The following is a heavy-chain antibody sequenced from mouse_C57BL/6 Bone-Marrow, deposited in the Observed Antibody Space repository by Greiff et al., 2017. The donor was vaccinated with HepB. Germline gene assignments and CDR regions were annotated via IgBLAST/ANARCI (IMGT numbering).Heavy chain of an antibody. V-gene: IGHV1-69*01. J-gene: IGHJ1*03. CDR3: ARYATVEDFDV. CDR1: GYTFTSYW. CDR2: IDPSDSYT. D-gene: IGHD1-1*01. Sequence: QVQLQQSGAELVMPGASVKLSCKASGYTFTSYWMHWVKQRPGQGLEWIGEIDPSDSYTNYNQKFKGKSTLTVDKSSSTAYMQLSSLTSEDSAVYYCARYATVEDFDVWGTGTTVTVSS.